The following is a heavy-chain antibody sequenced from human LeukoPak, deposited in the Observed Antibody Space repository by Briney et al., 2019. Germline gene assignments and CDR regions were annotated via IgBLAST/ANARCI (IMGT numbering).Heavy chain of an antibody. J-gene: IGHJ4*02. CDR2: IRNDGSDK. V-gene: IGHV3-30*02. D-gene: IGHD1-26*01. CDR3: AKDVWKLLRRAFDY. CDR1: GFTFSNYG. Sequence: LPGGSLRLSCAASGFTFSNYGMHWVRQAPGKGLEWVAFIRNDGSDKQYVDSVKGRFTISRDNSKDTVYLQMNSLRAEDTAMYYCAKDVWKLLRRAFDYWGQGSLVTVSS.